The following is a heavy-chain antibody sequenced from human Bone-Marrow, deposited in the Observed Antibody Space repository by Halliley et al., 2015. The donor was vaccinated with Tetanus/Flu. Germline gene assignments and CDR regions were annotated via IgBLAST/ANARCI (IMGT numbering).Heavy chain of an antibody. CDR3: AREDYSSGWWPAFDI. D-gene: IGHD6-13*01. V-gene: IGHV4-34*13. Sequence: GETDHRENPIHPPSLKSRVPISVDPSKTQFSLKLSSVPAADTAVYYCAREDYSSGWWPAFDIWGQGTIVTVSS. J-gene: IGHJ3*02. CDR2: TDHRENP.